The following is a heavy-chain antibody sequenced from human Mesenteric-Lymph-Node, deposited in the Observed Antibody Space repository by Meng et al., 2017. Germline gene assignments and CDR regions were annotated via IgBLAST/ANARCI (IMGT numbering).Heavy chain of an antibody. V-gene: IGHV1-46*01. CDR2: INPSGGST. CDR1: GYTFTSYY. D-gene: IGHD3-10*01. CDR3: ARGFGDDAFDI. J-gene: IGHJ3*02. Sequence: ASVKVSCKASGYTFTSYYMHWVRQAPGQGLEWMGIINPSGGSTSYAQKFQGRVTMTRDTSISTAYMELSRLRSDDTAVYYCARGFGDDAFDIWGQGTMVTVSS.